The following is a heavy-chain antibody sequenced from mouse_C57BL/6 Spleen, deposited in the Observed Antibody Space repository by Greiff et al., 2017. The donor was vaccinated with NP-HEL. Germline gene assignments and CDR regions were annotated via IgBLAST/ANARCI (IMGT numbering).Heavy chain of an antibody. Sequence: VQLQQSGPELVKPGASVKISCKASGYAFSSSWMNWVKQRPGKGLEWIGRIYPGDGDTNYNGKFKGKATLTADKSSSTAYMQLSSLTSEDSAVYFCAREDYDYYYAMDYWGQGTSVTVSS. D-gene: IGHD2-4*01. CDR3: AREDYDYYYAMDY. CDR1: GYAFSSSW. CDR2: IYPGDGDT. V-gene: IGHV1-82*01. J-gene: IGHJ4*01.